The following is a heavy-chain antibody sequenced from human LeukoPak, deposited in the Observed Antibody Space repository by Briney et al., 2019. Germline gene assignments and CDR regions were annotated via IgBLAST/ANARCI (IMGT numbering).Heavy chain of an antibody. Sequence: RPGGSLRLSCAASGFTFSSYAMSWVRQAPGKGLDWVSAISGSGSTTYYADSVKGRFTISRDKSKNTLYLQMNSLRAEDTAVYYCAKGGYSGYEPIDYWGQGTLVTVSS. J-gene: IGHJ4*02. CDR1: GFTFSSYA. V-gene: IGHV3-23*01. CDR3: AKGGYSGYEPIDY. D-gene: IGHD5-12*01. CDR2: ISGSGSTT.